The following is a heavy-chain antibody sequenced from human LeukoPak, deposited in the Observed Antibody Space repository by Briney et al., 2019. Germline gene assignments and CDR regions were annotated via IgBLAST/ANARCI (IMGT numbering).Heavy chain of an antibody. CDR1: GFTFSSYA. D-gene: IGHD3-22*01. CDR2: ISCNGGST. Sequence: QPGGSLRLSCAASGFTFSSYAMHWVRQAPGKGLEYVSVISCNGGSTYYANSVKGRFTISRDNCKNTLYLQMSSLRAEDRALYYRARDGSYYDSSGSKEPFDIWRQGTMVTVSS. CDR3: ARDGSYYDSSGSKEPFDI. V-gene: IGHV3-64*01. J-gene: IGHJ3*02.